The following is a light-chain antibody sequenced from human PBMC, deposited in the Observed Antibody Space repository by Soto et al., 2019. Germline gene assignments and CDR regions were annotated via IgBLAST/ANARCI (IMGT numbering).Light chain of an antibody. CDR2: DVS. CDR1: QSISRD. CDR3: QQRNNWPLT. J-gene: IGKJ1*01. V-gene: IGKV3-11*01. Sequence: ETVLTQSPATLSLSPGERATLSCRASQSISRDLAGYQQKPGQPPRLLICDVSNRATGVPARFSGSGSGTDFTLTISSLEPEDFAVYYCQQRNNWPLTFGQGTKVEIK.